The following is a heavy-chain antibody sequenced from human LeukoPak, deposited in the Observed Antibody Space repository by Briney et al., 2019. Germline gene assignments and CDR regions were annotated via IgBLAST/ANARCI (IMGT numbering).Heavy chain of an antibody. CDR2: IRYDGGNK. CDR3: VRGGVDY. J-gene: IGHJ4*02. V-gene: IGHV3-30*02. CDR1: GFTFSSYD. D-gene: IGHD3-16*01. Sequence: PGGSLRLSCAASGFTFSSYDLHWVRQAPGKGLEWVAFIRYDGGNKNYADSVKGRFTISRDNAKNTVYLQMNSLRAEDTAVYYCVRGGVDYWGQGTLVTVSS.